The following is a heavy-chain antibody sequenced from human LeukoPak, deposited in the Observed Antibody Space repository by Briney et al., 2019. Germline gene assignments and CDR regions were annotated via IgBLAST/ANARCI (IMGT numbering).Heavy chain of an antibody. CDR2: IYYSGST. V-gene: IGHV4-59*08. CDR3: ARLRIAVAGTSHYYYGMDV. CDR1: SGSISSYY. J-gene: IGHJ6*02. D-gene: IGHD6-19*01. Sequence: PSETLSLTCTVSSGSISSYYWSWIRQPPGKGLEWIGYIYYSGSTNYNPSLKSRVTISVDTSKNQFSLKLSSVTAADTAVYYCARLRIAVAGTSHYYYGMDVWGQGTTVTVSS.